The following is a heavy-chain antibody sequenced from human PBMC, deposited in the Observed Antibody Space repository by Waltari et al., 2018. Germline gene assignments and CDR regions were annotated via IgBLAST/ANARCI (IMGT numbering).Heavy chain of an antibody. CDR2: MNPNSGNT. D-gene: IGHD3-22*01. J-gene: IGHJ3*02. CDR3: AKPFYYDSSGDDAFDI. V-gene: IGHV1-8*03. CDR1: GYTFTSYD. Sequence: QVQLVQSGAEVKKPGASVKVSCKASGYTFTSYDINWVRQATGQGLEWMGWMNPNSGNTGYAQKFQGRVTITRNTSISTAYMELNSLRAEDTAVYYCAKPFYYDSSGDDAFDIWGQGTMVTVSS.